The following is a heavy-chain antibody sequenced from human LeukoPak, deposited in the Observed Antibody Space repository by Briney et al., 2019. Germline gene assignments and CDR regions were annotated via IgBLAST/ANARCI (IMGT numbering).Heavy chain of an antibody. CDR3: ARTRGAGYSYGFNYYYYMDV. CDR1: GGSISSSSYF. CDR2: IYYSGTT. D-gene: IGHD5-18*01. V-gene: IGHV4-39*07. J-gene: IGHJ6*03. Sequence: PSETLSLTCTVSGGSISSSSYFWGWIRQPPGKGLEWIGTIYYSGTTYFNPSLKSQVTISIDTSKNQFSLRLSSVTAADTAVYYCARTRGAGYSYGFNYYYYMDVWGKGTTVTVSS.